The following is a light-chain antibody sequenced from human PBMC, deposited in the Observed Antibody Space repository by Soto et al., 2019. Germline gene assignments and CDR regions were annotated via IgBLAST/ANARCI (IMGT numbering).Light chain of an antibody. Sequence: DIVMTQSPDSLAVSLGERATINCKSSQSVLWSSNNKNYLAWYQQKPGQPPKLLIYWASTRESGVPDRFSGSGSETDFTLTISSLQAEEVAVYYCHQYYSPPPTFGQGTRLEIK. V-gene: IGKV4-1*01. J-gene: IGKJ5*01. CDR3: HQYYSPPPT. CDR2: WAS. CDR1: QSVLWSSNNKNY.